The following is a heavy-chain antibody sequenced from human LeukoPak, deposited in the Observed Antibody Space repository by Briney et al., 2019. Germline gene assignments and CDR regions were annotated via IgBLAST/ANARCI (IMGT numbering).Heavy chain of an antibody. Sequence: SETLSLTCAVYGGSFSGYYWSWIRQPPGKGLEWIGEINHSGSTNYNPSLKSRVTISVGTSKNQFSLKLSSVTAADTAVYYCARRGPLTGYFKYWGQGTLVTVSS. CDR3: ARRGPLTGYFKY. D-gene: IGHD3-9*01. CDR2: INHSGST. V-gene: IGHV4-34*01. J-gene: IGHJ4*02. CDR1: GGSFSGYY.